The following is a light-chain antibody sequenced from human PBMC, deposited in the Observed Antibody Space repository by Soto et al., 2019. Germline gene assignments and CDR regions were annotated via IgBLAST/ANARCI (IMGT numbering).Light chain of an antibody. CDR2: DAS. V-gene: IGKV1-5*01. J-gene: IGKJ1*01. CDR3: QQCNSYSSTWT. CDR1: QSIGSW. Sequence: DIQMTQSPSTLSASVGDRVTITCRASQSIGSWLAWYQQKPGKAPKLLIYDASSLESGVPSRFSGSGSGTEFTLAISSQQLDDFATYYCQQCNSYSSTWTFGQGTKVEI.